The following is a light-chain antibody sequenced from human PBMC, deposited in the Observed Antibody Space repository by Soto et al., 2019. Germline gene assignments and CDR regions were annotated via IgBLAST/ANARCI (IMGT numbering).Light chain of an antibody. J-gene: IGLJ1*01. CDR3: QSYDISLHNYV. CDR2: EVS. V-gene: IGLV2-8*01. CDR1: YSDIGAYNY. Sequence: QSALTQPPSASGSPGQSVTIPCTGTYSDIGAYNYVSWYQQRPGEAPKLIIYEVSKRPSGVPDRIFASKSGNTASLAITSLQAEDEADYYCQSYDISLHNYVFGTGTKVAVL.